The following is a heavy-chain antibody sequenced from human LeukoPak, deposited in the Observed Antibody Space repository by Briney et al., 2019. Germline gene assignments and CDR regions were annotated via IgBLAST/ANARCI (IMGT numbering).Heavy chain of an antibody. CDR1: GGSISSSSYY. V-gene: IGHV3-66*01. J-gene: IGHJ4*02. CDR3: ASRPTNYDSSGYYPYYFDY. CDR2: IYSGGST. Sequence: PSETLSLTCTVSGGSISSSSYYWGWIRQPPGKGLEWVSVIYSGGSTYYADSVKGRFTISRDNSKNTLYLQMNSLRAEDTAVYYCASRPTNYDSSGYYPYYFDYWGQGTLVTVSS. D-gene: IGHD3-22*01.